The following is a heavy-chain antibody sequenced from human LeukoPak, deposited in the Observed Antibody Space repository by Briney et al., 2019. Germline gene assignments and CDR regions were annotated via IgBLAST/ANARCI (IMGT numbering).Heavy chain of an antibody. Sequence: GVLRLSCETAGFTFSSYVMHWVRRTPGKGLVWVSRISHDGIISYADSVMGRFTISRDNAKNTLTLQMNSLRVEDTAVYFCARDWVYKIDYWGRGTLVTVSS. CDR1: GFTFSSYV. J-gene: IGHJ4*02. D-gene: IGHD5-24*01. CDR3: ARDWVYKIDY. V-gene: IGHV3-74*01. CDR2: ISHDGII.